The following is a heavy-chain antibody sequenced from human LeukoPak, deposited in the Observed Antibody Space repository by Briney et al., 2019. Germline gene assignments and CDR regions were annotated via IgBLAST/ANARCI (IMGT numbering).Heavy chain of an antibody. CDR2: IYHSGST. CDR1: GYSISRGYY. Sequence: SEALSLTRAVCGYSISRGYYWGWIRQAPGKGLEWIGSIYHSGSTYYNPSPESRVTISVDTSKNQFSLKLSSVTAADTAVYYCARDPGVVVPAGARGFDPWGQGTLVTVSS. J-gene: IGHJ5*02. D-gene: IGHD2-2*01. CDR3: ARDPGVVVPAGARGFDP. V-gene: IGHV4-38-2*02.